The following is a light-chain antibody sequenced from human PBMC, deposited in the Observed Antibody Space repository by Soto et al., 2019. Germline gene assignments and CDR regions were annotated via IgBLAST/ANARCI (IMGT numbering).Light chain of an antibody. J-gene: IGLJ1*01. CDR3: QSYDSRLRSYV. Sequence: QSSLTQPPSVSGAPGQRVTISCTGSSSNIGAGYDVHWYQQLPGTAPKLLIYGNSNRPSGVPDRVSGSKSGTSASLAITGLQAEDEADYYCQSYDSRLRSYVVGNGTKVTV. CDR2: GNS. V-gene: IGLV1-40*01. CDR1: SSNIGAGYD.